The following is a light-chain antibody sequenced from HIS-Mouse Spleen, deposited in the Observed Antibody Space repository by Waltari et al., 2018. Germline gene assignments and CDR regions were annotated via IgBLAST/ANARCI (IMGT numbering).Light chain of an antibody. V-gene: IGKV2-28*01. CDR1: QSLLHSNGYNY. Sequence: DIVMTQSPLSLPVTPGEPASISCRSSQSLLHSNGYNYLDWYLQKPGQSPQLLVYLGSNRASGVPDRFSGRGSGTDFTLKISRVEAEDVGVYYCMQALQTPLFGGGTKVEIK. CDR3: MQALQTPL. J-gene: IGKJ4*01. CDR2: LGS.